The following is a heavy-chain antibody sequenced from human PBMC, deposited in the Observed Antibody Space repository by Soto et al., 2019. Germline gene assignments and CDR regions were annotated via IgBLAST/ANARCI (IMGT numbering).Heavy chain of an antibody. V-gene: IGHV3-30*18. CDR1: GFTFSSYG. J-gene: IGHJ4*02. CDR2: ISYDGSNK. D-gene: IGHD1-26*01. Sequence: QVQLVESGGGVVQPGRSLRLSCAASGFTFSSYGMHWVRQAPGKGLEWVAVISYDGSNKYYADSVKGRFTISRDNSKNTLYLQMNSLRAEDTAVYYCAKDRNKWELRALFDYWGQGTLVTVSS. CDR3: AKDRNKWELRALFDY.